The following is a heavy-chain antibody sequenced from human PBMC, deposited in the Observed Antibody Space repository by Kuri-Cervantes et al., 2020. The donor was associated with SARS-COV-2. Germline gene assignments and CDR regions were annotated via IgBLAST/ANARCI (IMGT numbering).Heavy chain of an antibody. CDR2: ISYDGSNK. CDR3: ARAQGLYSSSSNPEGYYYGMDV. CDR1: GLTFSSYA. D-gene: IGHD6-6*01. V-gene: IGHV3-30-3*01. Sequence: GESLKISCAASGLTFSSYAMPGVRQAPGKGLELVAVISYDGSNKYYADSVKGLFTISRDNSKNTLYLQMNSLRAEDTAVYYCARAQGLYSSSSNPEGYYYGMDVWGQGTTVTVSS. J-gene: IGHJ6*02.